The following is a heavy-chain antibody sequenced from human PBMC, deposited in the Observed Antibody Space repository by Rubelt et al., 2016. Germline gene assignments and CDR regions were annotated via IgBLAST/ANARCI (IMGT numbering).Heavy chain of an antibody. D-gene: IGHD4-17*01. CDR2: INPNSGGT. V-gene: IGHV1-2*06. J-gene: IGHJ6*02. CDR1: GYTFTGYY. CDR3: ARFDLELSDYGDVGPYYYGMDV. Sequence: QVQLVQSGAEVKKPGASVKVSCKASGYTFTGYYMHWVRQAPGQGLEWMGRINPNSGGTNYAQKFQGRVTMTRDTSISTAYMELSRLRNDDTAVYYCARFDLELSDYGDVGPYYYGMDVWGQGTTVTVSS.